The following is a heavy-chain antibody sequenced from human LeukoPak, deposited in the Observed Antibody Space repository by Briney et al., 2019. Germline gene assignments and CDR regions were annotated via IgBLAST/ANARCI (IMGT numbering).Heavy chain of an antibody. V-gene: IGHV4-59*01. CDR1: GGSISSYY. CDR2: IYYSGST. CDR3: ARDSGRGDYGDPRPPFYYYYGMDV. D-gene: IGHD4-17*01. J-gene: IGHJ6*02. Sequence: SETLSLTCTVSGGSISSYYWSWIRQPPGKGLEWIGYIYYSGSTNYNPSLKSRVTISVDTSKNQFSLKLSSVTAADTAVYYCARDSGRGDYGDPRPPFYYYYGMDVWGQGTTVTVSS.